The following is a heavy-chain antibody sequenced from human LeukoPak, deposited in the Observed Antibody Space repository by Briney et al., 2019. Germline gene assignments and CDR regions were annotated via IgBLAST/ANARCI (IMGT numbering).Heavy chain of an antibody. J-gene: IGHJ4*02. Sequence: PSETLSLTCTVSGGSISSYYWNWIRQPPGKGLEWIGYIYHSGSTYYNPSLKSRVTISVDRSENQFSLKLSSVTAADTAVYYCAREGIAAAGTGLDYWGQGTLVTVSS. D-gene: IGHD6-13*01. CDR3: AREGIAAAGTGLDY. V-gene: IGHV4-59*12. CDR2: IYHSGST. CDR1: GGSISSYY.